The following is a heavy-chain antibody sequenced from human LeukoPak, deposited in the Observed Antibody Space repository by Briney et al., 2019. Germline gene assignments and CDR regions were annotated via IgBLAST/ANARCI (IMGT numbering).Heavy chain of an antibody. J-gene: IGHJ4*02. CDR1: GFTFSSYS. CDR2: ISSSSSYI. CDR3: ARTSPGAVAGTDFDY. Sequence: EGSLRLSCAASGFTFSSYSMNWVRQAPGKGLEWVSSISSSSSYIYYADSVKGRFTISRDNAKNSLYLQMNSLRAEDTAVYYCARTSPGAVAGTDFDYWGQGTLVTVSS. D-gene: IGHD6-19*01. V-gene: IGHV3-21*01.